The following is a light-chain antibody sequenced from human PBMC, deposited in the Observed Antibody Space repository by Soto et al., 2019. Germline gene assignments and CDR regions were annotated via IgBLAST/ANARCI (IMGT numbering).Light chain of an antibody. J-gene: IGKJ1*01. V-gene: IGKV4-1*01. Sequence: DIVMTQSPDSLAVSLGERATINCKSSQTVLHGSNYLAWYQQKPGQPPKLLIYWASTRESGLPDRFSGSGSGTAFTLTISSLQAEDVDVYYCQQYYTPPVTLGQGTKVEIK. CDR1: QTVLHGSNY. CDR2: WAS. CDR3: QQYYTPPVT.